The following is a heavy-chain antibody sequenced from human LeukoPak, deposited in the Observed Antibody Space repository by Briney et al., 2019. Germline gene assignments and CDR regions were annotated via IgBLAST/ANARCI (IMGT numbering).Heavy chain of an antibody. J-gene: IGHJ4*02. D-gene: IGHD2-21*01. Sequence: GGSLRLSCAASGLMITGSWRNWVRQAPGKGLEWVASMSPDGNGEVYVHSVRGRFTISTAHAEPSPYPPIDRLPAHATAVYYCARDAAYKQFDYWAQATVVTVSS. CDR3: ARDAAYKQFDY. V-gene: IGHV3-7*03. CDR1: GLMITGSW. CDR2: MSPDGNGE.